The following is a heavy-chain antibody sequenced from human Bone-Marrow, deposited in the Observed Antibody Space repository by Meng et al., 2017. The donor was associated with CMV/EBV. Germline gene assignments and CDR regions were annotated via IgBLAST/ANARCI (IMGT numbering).Heavy chain of an antibody. CDR1: SSTPINNY. Sequence: VEQVQAGGEVMEPGAALQPLSRTVSSTPINNYSHRGRQPPGEWCEGLVWINPNTDTNNAQNFQGRGTRTRNKSINTPYMDLMRLKSGDAAVYYCGGGGEWLEWGDFDYWGQGTLVTVSS. CDR3: GGGGEWLEWGDFDY. V-gene: IGHV1-2*02. CDR2: INPNTDT. D-gene: IGHD6-19*01. J-gene: IGHJ4*02.